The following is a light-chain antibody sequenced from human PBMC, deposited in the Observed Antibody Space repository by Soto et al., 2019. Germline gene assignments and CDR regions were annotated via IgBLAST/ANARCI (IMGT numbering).Light chain of an antibody. CDR2: DVS. CDR1: GSDVVGYNS. V-gene: IGLV2-11*01. J-gene: IGLJ3*02. CDR3: CSYAGTDTFGV. Sequence: QSALTQPRSVSGSPGQSVSISCTGAGSDVVGYNSVSWYQQHPGKAPKLMIFDVSQRPSGVPDRFSGSKSGNTASLTISGLQAEDEADYYCCSYAGTDTFGVFGGGTKVTVL.